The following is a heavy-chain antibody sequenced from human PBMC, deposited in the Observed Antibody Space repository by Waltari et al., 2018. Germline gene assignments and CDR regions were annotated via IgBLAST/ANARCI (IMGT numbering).Heavy chain of an antibody. CDR2: IKQDGSEK. Sequence: FSRYWMVWVRQAPGKGLEWVANIKQDGSEKYYVDSVKGRFTISGDNAKNSLFLQMNSLRAEDTAVYYCASRYYFDYWGLGTLVTVSS. CDR1: FSRYW. J-gene: IGHJ4*02. V-gene: IGHV3-7*01. CDR3: ASRYYFDY.